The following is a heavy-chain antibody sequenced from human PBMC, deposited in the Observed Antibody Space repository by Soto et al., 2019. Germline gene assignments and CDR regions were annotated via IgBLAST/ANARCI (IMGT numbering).Heavy chain of an antibody. CDR2: IIPIFGTA. CDR1: GGTCRSYG. J-gene: IGHJ3*02. V-gene: IGHV1-69*13. CDR3: ASPKFRAFDI. Sequence: SVEVSCQASGGTCRSYGISWMRQAPGQGLEWMGGIIPIFGTANYAQKFQGRVTITADESTSTAYMELSSLRSEDTAVYYCASPKFRAFDIWGQGTMVTVSS.